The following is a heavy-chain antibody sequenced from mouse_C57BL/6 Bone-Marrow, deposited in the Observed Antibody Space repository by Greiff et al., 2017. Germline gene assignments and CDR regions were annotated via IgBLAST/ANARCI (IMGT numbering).Heavy chain of an antibody. D-gene: IGHD4-1*01. J-gene: IGHJ2*01. CDR1: GYAFSSYW. CDR2: IYPGDGDT. CDR3: ARNWDGGYYFDY. V-gene: IGHV1-80*01. Sequence: VKLQESGAELVKPGASVKISCKASGYAFSSYWMNWVKQRPGTGLEWIGQIYPGDGDTNYNGKFKGKATLTADKSSSTAYMQLSSLTSEDSAVYFCARNWDGGYYFDYWGQGTTLTVSS.